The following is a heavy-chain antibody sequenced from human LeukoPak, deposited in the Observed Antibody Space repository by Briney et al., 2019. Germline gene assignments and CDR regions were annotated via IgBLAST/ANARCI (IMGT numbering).Heavy chain of an antibody. CDR2: IYSGGST. J-gene: IGHJ4*02. CDR3: AKIYSYGYGRPPFDY. Sequence: PGGSLRLSCAASGFTFSDYYMSWVRQAPGKGLEWVSVIYSGGSTYYADSVKGRFTISRDNSKNTLYLQMNSLRAEDTAVYYCAKIYSYGYGRPPFDYWGQGTLVTVSS. D-gene: IGHD5-18*01. CDR1: GFTFSDYY. V-gene: IGHV3-53*01.